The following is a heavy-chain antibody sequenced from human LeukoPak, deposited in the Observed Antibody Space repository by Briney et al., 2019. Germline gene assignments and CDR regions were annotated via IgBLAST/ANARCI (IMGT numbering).Heavy chain of an antibody. J-gene: IGHJ4*02. Sequence: SETLSLTCTVSGGSISSYYWSWIRQPPGKGLEWIGYIYYSGSTNYNPSLKSRVTISVDTSKNQFSLKLSSVTAADTAVYYRARRGDYGGNLDYWGQGTLVTVSS. CDR3: ARRGDYGGNLDY. V-gene: IGHV4-59*01. CDR2: IYYSGST. D-gene: IGHD4-23*01. CDR1: GGSISSYY.